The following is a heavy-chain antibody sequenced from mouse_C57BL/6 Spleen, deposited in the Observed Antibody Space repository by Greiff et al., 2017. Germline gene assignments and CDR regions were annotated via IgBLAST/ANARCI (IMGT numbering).Heavy chain of an antibody. D-gene: IGHD1-2*01. J-gene: IGHJ1*03. V-gene: IGHV1-82*01. Sequence: VMLVESGPELVKPGASVKISCKASGYAFSSSWMNWVKQRPGKGLEWIGRIYPGDGDTNYNGKFKGKATLTADKSSSTAYMQLSSLTSEDSAVYFCARDYGGSPSYWYFDVWGTGTTVTVSS. CDR1: GYAFSSSW. CDR3: ARDYGGSPSYWYFDV. CDR2: IYPGDGDT.